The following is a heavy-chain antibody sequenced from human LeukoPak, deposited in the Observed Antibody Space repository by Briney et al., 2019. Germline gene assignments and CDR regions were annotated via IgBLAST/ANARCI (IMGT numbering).Heavy chain of an antibody. CDR1: GYSISSGYY. Sequence: SETLSLTCTVSGYSISSGYYWGWIRQPPGKGLEWIGNIYHNGSTDYNPSLKSRVTISVDTSKNQFSLKLSSVTAADTAVYYCASEYYYDSSGYYSLAYWGQGTLVTVSS. J-gene: IGHJ4*02. D-gene: IGHD3-22*01. CDR2: IYHNGST. V-gene: IGHV4-38-2*02. CDR3: ASEYYYDSSGYYSLAY.